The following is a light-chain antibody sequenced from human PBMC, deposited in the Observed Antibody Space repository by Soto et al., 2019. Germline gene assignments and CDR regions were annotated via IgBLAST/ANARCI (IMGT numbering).Light chain of an antibody. CDR2: EVS. V-gene: IGLV2-14*01. CDR3: SSYTSSDTLV. J-gene: IGLJ1*01. Sequence: QSVLTQPASVSGSPGQSITVSCTGTSSDLGGYNYVSWYQHRPGKAPKLMIYEVSNRPSGVSNRFSGSKSGNTASLTISGLQADDVAEYYCSSYTSSDTLVFGTGTKVTV. CDR1: SSDLGGYNY.